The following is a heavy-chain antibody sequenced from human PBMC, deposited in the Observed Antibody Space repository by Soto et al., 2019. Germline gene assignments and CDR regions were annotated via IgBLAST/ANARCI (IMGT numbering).Heavy chain of an antibody. CDR1: GYTFTSYG. CDR2: ISAYNGNT. D-gene: IGHD2-21*02. CDR3: ARGTPLYCCGDCYLDY. J-gene: IGHJ4*02. V-gene: IGHV1-18*01. Sequence: QVQLVQSGAEVKKPGASVKVSCKASGYTFTSYGISWVRQAPGQGLEWMGWISAYNGNTNYAQKLRGRGTMTTDTSTSTVYMELRSLRSDDTAVYYCARGTPLYCCGDCYLDYWGQGTLVTVSS.